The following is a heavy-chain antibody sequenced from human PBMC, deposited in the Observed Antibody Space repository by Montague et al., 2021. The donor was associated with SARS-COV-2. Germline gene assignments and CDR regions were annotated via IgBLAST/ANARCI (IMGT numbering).Heavy chain of an antibody. D-gene: IGHD4-17*01. CDR2: TNYRSKWTS. V-gene: IGHV6-1*01. Sequence: CAISGDSVWSNTAAWNWIRQSPSGGLEWLGRTNYRSKWTSDYATSVEGRISIDPDTSKNQFFLHLRSVNPEDTGVYYCVRDTGSAQAGFDAWGQGTLVTVSS. CDR3: VRDTGSAQAGFDA. CDR1: GDSVWSNTAA. J-gene: IGHJ4*02.